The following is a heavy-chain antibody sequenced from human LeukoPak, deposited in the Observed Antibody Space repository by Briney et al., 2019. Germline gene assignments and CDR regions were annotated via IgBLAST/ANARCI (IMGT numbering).Heavy chain of an antibody. J-gene: IGHJ4*02. Sequence: SETLSLTCTVSGGSISSYYWSWIRQPPGKGLEWIGRIYTSGSTNYNPSLKSRVTISVDTSKNQFSLKLSSVTAADTAVYYCARDPYYGSNPYYFDYWGQGTLVTVSS. CDR1: GGSISSYY. CDR3: ARDPYYGSNPYYFDY. CDR2: IYTSGST. D-gene: IGHD3-10*01. V-gene: IGHV4-4*08.